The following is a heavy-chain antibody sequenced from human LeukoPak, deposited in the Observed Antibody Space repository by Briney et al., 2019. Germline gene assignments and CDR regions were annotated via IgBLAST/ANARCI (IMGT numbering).Heavy chain of an antibody. D-gene: IGHD1-1*01. CDR1: GYTFTNYH. J-gene: IGHJ4*02. CDR2: IHPGTGDT. CDR3: ASYASGYNWLRV. V-gene: IGHV1-2*02. Sequence: ASVKVSCKAPGYTFTNYHMHWVRQAPGQGLEWMGWIHPGTGDTNYAQKFQDRVTVTRDTSIATAYMDLIRLTSDDTAVYYCASYASGYNWLRVWGQGTLVTVSS.